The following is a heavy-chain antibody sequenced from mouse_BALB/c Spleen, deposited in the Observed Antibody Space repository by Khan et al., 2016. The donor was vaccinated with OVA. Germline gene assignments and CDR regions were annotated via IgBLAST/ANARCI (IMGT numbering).Heavy chain of an antibody. V-gene: IGHV1-7*01. CDR1: GYTFINYW. CDR3: ARRGLRWDFDY. CDR2: INPSTGYT. D-gene: IGHD1-1*01. Sequence: VQLQQSGAELAKPGASVKMSCKASGYTFINYWILWVKQRPGQGLEWIGYINPSTGYTEYNQNFKDKATLTADKSSSTAYMQLSSLTSVDSAVYYCARRGLRWDFDYWGPGTTLTVSS. J-gene: IGHJ2*01.